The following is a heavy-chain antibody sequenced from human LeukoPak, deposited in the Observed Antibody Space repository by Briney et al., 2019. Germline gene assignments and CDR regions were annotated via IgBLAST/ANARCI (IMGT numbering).Heavy chain of an antibody. CDR1: GFTFSYHG. J-gene: IGHJ4*02. CDR3: ARETNSYGSYYFDN. Sequence: PGGSLRLSCAASGFTFSYHGTHWVRQAPGKGLEWVSSISSSNNYMYYADSVKGRFTISRDNAKNSLYLQMNSLRAEDTAVYYCARETNSYGSYYFDNWGQGTLVTVSS. CDR2: ISSSNNYM. V-gene: IGHV3-21*01. D-gene: IGHD5-18*01.